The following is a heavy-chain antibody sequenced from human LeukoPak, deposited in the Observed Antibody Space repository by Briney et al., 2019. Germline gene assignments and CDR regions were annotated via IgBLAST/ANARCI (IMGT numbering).Heavy chain of an antibody. CDR3: ARDPNPHMVRGVQYMDV. J-gene: IGHJ6*03. D-gene: IGHD3-10*01. Sequence: GGSLRLSCAASGFTFSSYAMHWVRQAPGKGLKYVSAISSNGGSTYYANSVKGRFTISRDNSKNTLYLQMGSLRAEDMAVYYCARDPNPHMVRGVQYMDVWGKGTTVTVS. CDR1: GFTFSSYA. V-gene: IGHV3-64*01. CDR2: ISSNGGST.